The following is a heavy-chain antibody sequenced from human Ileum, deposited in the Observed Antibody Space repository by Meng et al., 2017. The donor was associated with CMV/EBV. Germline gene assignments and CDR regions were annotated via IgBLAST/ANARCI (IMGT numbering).Heavy chain of an antibody. J-gene: IGHJ4*02. V-gene: IGHV3-23*04. CDR1: GFTFSNYA. CDR2: IDGPTPNT. CDR3: TTWIVAHFDY. Sequence: EVQLVQSGGGLVHPGGSLRLSCAASGFTFSNYALSWVRQAPGKGLEWVSHIDGPTPNTHYAESAKGRFAISRDNSQNTLYLHMNALRAEDTAVYYCTTWIVAHFDYWGPGTLVTVSS. D-gene: IGHD5-12*01.